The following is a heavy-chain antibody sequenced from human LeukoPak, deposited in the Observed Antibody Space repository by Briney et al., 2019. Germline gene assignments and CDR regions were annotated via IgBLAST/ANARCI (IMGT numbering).Heavy chain of an antibody. J-gene: IGHJ1*01. D-gene: IGHD3-22*01. CDR1: GGSISSGGYY. Sequence: SETLSLTCTVSGGSISSGGYYWSWIRQHPGKGLEWIEYIYYSGSTYYNPSLKSRVTISVDTSKNQFSLKLSSVTAADTAVYYCASTDSSGYYYPVGYFQHWGQGTLVTVSS. V-gene: IGHV4-31*03. CDR3: ASTDSSGYYYPVGYFQH. CDR2: IYYSGST.